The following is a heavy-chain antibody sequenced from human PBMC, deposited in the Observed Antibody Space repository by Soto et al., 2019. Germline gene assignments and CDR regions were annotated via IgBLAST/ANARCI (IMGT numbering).Heavy chain of an antibody. CDR1: GGTFSSYT. D-gene: IGHD3-10*01. J-gene: IGHJ6*02. CDR2: IIPILGIA. CDR3: ARKPRYYGSGGDYYYYGMDV. V-gene: IGHV1-69*02. Sequence: QVQLVQSGAEVKKPGSSVKVSCKASGGTFSSYTISWVRQAPGQGLEWMGRIIPILGIANYAQKFQGRVTITADKSTGTAYMELSSLRSEDTAVYYCARKPRYYGSGGDYYYYGMDVWGQGTTVTVSS.